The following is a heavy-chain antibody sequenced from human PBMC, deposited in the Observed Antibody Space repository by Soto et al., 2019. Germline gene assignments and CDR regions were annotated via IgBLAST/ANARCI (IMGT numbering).Heavy chain of an antibody. V-gene: IGHV4-39*01. D-gene: IGHD3-3*01. J-gene: IGHJ6*02. CDR3: VRQGSYDFWSGYLGGMDV. Sequence: SETLSLTCTVSGGSISSSSYNWGWIRQPPGKGLEWVGSIHYSGSTYYNPSLKSRVIISVDTSKNQFSLKLSSVTAADTAVYYCVRQGSYDFWSGYLGGMDVWGQGTTVTVSS. CDR2: IHYSGST. CDR1: GGSISSSSYN.